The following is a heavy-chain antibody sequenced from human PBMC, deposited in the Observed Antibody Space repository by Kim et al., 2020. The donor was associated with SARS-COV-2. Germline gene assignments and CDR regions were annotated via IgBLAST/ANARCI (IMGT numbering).Heavy chain of an antibody. CDR2: INSSGRYT. CDR3: ARDIVVVVAATFPHYYGMDV. D-gene: IGHD2-15*01. CDR1: GFTFSDYY. V-gene: IGHV3-11*06. J-gene: IGHJ6*02. Sequence: GGSLRLSCAASGFTFSDYYMSWIRQAPGKGLEWVSYINSSGRYTYYADSVKGRFTISRDNAKNSLYLQMNSLRAEDTAVYYCARDIVVVVAATFPHYYGMDVWGRGTTVTVSS.